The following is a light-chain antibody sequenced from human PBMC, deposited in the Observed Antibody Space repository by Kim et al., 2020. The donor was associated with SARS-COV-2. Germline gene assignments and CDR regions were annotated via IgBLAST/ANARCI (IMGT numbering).Light chain of an antibody. CDR1: QSISSY. Sequence: SASVGDRVTSTCRASQSISSYLNRYQKKPGKATKLLIYAASSLQSGVPSRFSGSGSGTDFTLTISSLQPEDFATYYGQQSYSTPYSFGQGTKLEI. J-gene: IGKJ2*03. CDR3: QQSYSTPYS. V-gene: IGKV1-39*01. CDR2: AAS.